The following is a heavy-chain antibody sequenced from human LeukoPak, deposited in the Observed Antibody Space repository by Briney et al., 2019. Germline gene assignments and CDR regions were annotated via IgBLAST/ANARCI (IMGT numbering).Heavy chain of an antibody. V-gene: IGHV4-4*02. CDR2: IYHSGST. CDR1: GGSISSSNW. D-gene: IGHD6-6*01. Sequence: SETLSLTCAVSGGSISSSNWWSWVRQPPGKGLEWIGEIYHSGSTNYNPSLKSRVTISLDTSKNQLSLKLTSVTAADTAVYYCARDGSSAGGYFDYWGQGTLVTVSS. J-gene: IGHJ4*02. CDR3: ARDGSSAGGYFDY.